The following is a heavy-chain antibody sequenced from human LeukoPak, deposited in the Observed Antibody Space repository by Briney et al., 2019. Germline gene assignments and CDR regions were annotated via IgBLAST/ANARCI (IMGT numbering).Heavy chain of an antibody. CDR1: GGSISSYY. J-gene: IGHJ4*02. Sequence: SETLSLTCTVSGGSISSYYWSWIRQPAWKGLEWIGRINPSGSTNYNPSLKSRVTVSVDTSKNQFSLKLSSVTAADTAVYYCARDGGSGWYNYWGQGTLVTVSS. D-gene: IGHD6-19*01. CDR3: ARDGGSGWYNY. CDR2: INPSGST. V-gene: IGHV4-4*07.